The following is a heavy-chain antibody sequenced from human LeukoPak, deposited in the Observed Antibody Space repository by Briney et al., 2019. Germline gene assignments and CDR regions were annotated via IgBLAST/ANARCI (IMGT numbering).Heavy chain of an antibody. V-gene: IGHV4-4*02. D-gene: IGHD3-22*01. CDR3: ARGPYYDSSGYPKDAFDI. Sequence: SGTLSLTWAVSGGSISGITWWSWVGQPPGKGLEWIGEIYHSGSTNSNPSLKSRVTISVDKSKNQFSLKLSSVTAADTAVYYCARGPYYDSSGYPKDAFDIWGQGTMVTVSS. CDR1: GGSISGITW. J-gene: IGHJ3*02. CDR2: IYHSGST.